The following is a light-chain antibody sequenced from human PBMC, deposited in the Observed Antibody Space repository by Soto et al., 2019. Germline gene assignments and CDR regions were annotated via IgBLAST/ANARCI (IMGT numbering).Light chain of an antibody. CDR3: QHYNSYPYT. CDR1: QSISTW. CDR2: DAS. J-gene: IGKJ2*01. Sequence: DIQMTQSPSTLSASVGDRVTITCRASQSISTWLAWFQQKPGKAPDLLIYDASSLESGVPSRFSGSGSGTEFTLTISSLQPDDFATYYCQHYNSYPYTFGQGTKVDNK. V-gene: IGKV1-5*01.